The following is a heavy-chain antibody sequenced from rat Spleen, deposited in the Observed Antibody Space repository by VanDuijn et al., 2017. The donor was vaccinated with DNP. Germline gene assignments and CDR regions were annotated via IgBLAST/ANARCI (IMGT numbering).Heavy chain of an antibody. Sequence: EVQLAESGGGLVQPGRSLKLSCAASGFTFSDYYMAWVRQAPMKGLEWVATISYDGSSTYYRDSVKGRFTISRDNAKTTLYLQMDSLRSEDTATYYCTTASTEGFAYWGQGTLVTVSS. D-gene: IGHD1-11*01. CDR3: TTASTEGFAY. CDR2: ISYDGSST. V-gene: IGHV5-20*01. CDR1: GFTFSDYY. J-gene: IGHJ3*01.